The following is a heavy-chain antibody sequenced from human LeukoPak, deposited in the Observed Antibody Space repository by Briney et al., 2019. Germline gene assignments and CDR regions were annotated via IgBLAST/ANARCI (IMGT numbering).Heavy chain of an antibody. CDR1: GFTFNTYA. D-gene: IGHD6-19*01. Sequence: GGSLRLSCAASGFTFNTYAMSWVRQAPGKGLEWVSAIGANGGNRDYAVSVKGRFTISRDNSNNTLTLQMNSLRAEDTAVYYCAKRAASGWYHPFDFWGQGVLVTVSS. CDR2: IGANGGNR. CDR3: AKRAASGWYHPFDF. V-gene: IGHV3-23*01. J-gene: IGHJ4*02.